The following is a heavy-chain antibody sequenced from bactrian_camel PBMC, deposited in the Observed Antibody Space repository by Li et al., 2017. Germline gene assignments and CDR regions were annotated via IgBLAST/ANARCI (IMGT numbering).Heavy chain of an antibody. Sequence: HVQLVESGGDTVQAGDSLRLSCVVSGYTYGSYCAAWFRQPPGKEREEVAFISADGRTSYGDSVKGRFTISKVNTNNVNTVYLQMNSLKPEDTAMYNCAASYGGNCNFYQGGYWGQGTQVTVS. CDR1: GYTYGSYC. V-gene: IGHV3S63*01. J-gene: IGHJ4*01. CDR2: ISADGRT. CDR3: AASYGGNCNFYQGGY. D-gene: IGHD6*01.